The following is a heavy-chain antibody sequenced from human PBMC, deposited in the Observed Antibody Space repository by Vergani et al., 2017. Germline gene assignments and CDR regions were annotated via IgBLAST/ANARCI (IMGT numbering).Heavy chain of an antibody. CDR3: ARDGRSGVEVPAAILYYYYYMDV. Sequence: QVQLVQSGAEVKKPGSSVKVSCKASGGTFSNHVLAWVRQAPGQGLEWMGGILPLFGTPTYAQRFQGRVTITADESTTTAYMELTSLPSEDSAIYYCARDGRSGVEVPAAILYYYYYMDVWGEGTTVTVSS. D-gene: IGHD2-2*01. CDR1: GGTFSNHV. CDR2: ILPLFGTP. V-gene: IGHV1-69*13. J-gene: IGHJ6*03.